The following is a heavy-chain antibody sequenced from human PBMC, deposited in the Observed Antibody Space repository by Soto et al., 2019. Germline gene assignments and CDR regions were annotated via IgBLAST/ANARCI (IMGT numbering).Heavy chain of an antibody. D-gene: IGHD5-12*01. CDR2: INPNGGVT. V-gene: IGHV1-2*04. CDR3: ARESGGATATLDYYCFYMDV. Sequence: QVQLVQSGAEVMKPGASVTVSCRSSGDSFNDYYIHWVRQAPGQGFEWMGWINPNGGVTKYAQKFQGWVSMTRDTSIRTVYMQLSRLRSDDTAVYYCARESGGATATLDYYCFYMDVWGTGTTVTVSS. CDR1: GDSFNDYY. J-gene: IGHJ6*03.